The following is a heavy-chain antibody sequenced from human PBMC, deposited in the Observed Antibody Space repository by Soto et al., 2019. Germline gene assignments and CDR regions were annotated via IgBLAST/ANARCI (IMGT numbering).Heavy chain of an antibody. J-gene: IGHJ6*03. CDR3: GKAFPSGGGFRRSVTYVDV. V-gene: IGHV3-30*18. Sequence: GGSLRLSCAASGFTFSSYGMHWVRQAPGKGLEWVAVISYDGSNKYYADSVKGRFTIPRDNSKNTLYLQMNSLRAEDTAVYYCGKAFPSGGGFRRSVTYVDVRGKGTPVT. CDR1: GFTFSSYG. CDR2: ISYDGSNK. D-gene: IGHD3-16*01.